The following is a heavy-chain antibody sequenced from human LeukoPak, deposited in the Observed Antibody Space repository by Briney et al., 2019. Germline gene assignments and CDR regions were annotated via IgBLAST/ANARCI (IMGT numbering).Heavy chain of an antibody. CDR1: GYTFTSYY. J-gene: IGHJ5*02. D-gene: IGHD6-13*01. CDR2: INPSGGST. CDR3: ARVARSARVAAAAGWFDP. Sequence: ASVKVSCKASGYTFTSYYMHWGRPAPGQRLEWMGIINPSGGSTSYAQKFQSSVTMTRDTSTSTVYMELSSLRSEDTAVYYCARVARSARVAAAAGWFDPWGQGTLVTVSS. V-gene: IGHV1-46*01.